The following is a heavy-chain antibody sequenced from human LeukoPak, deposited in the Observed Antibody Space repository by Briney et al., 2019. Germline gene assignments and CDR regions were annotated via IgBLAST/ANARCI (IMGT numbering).Heavy chain of an antibody. D-gene: IGHD5-24*01. Sequence: GGSLRLSCAASGFTFSSYAMHWVRQAPGKGLEWVAVISYDESNKYYADSVKGRFTISRDNAKNTLYLQMNSLRAEDTAVYYCARVHVEMATADAFDIWGQGTMVTVSS. CDR1: GFTFSSYA. V-gene: IGHV3-30*04. CDR3: ARVHVEMATADAFDI. J-gene: IGHJ3*02. CDR2: ISYDESNK.